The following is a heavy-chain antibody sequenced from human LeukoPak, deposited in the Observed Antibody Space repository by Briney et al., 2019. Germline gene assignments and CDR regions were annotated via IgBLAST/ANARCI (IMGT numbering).Heavy chain of an antibody. V-gene: IGHV4-34*01. J-gene: IGHJ2*01. D-gene: IGHD7-27*01. CDR3: ARGVLGPYYFDL. CDR2: IHYTGAT. CDR1: GGSLRGYY. Sequence: SETLSLTCAVYGGSLRGYYWSWIRQPPGKGLEWIGEIHYTGATNYKPSLKSRVTISGDPSKTQVSLRESSVTAADTAVYYCARGVLGPYYFDLWGRGTLVTVSS.